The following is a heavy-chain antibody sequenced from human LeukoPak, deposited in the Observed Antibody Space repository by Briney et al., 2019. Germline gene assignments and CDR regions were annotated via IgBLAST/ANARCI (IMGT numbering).Heavy chain of an antibody. J-gene: IGHJ3*02. CDR3: AREVATRRTTVIPDAFDI. V-gene: IGHV1-8*01. D-gene: IGHD4-17*01. CDR2: MNPNSGNT. CDR1: GYTFTSYD. Sequence: GASVKVSCKASGYTFTSYDINWVRQATGQGLEWMGWMNPNSGNTGYAQRFQGRVTMTRNTSISTAYMELSSLRSEDTAVYYCAREVATRRTTVIPDAFDIWGQGTMVTVSS.